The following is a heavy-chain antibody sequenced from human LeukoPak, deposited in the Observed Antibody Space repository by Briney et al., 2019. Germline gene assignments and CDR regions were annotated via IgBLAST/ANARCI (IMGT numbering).Heavy chain of an antibody. CDR2: IYYSGST. CDR1: GGSISSYY. V-gene: IGHV4-59*01. CDR3: AASDYYYYGMDV. J-gene: IGHJ6*02. Sequence: TSETLSLTCTVSGGSISSYYWSWIRQPPGKGLEWIGYIYYSGSTNYNPSLKSRVTISVDTSKNQFSLKLSSVTAADTAVYYCAASDYYYYGMDVRGQGTTVTVSS.